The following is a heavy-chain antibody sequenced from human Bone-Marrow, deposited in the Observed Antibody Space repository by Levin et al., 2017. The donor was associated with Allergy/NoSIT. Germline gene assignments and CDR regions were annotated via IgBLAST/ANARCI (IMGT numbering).Heavy chain of an antibody. CDR3: AKYSRTYLWRDKFDS. CDR2: IKQDGTQK. D-gene: IGHD1-26*01. Sequence: ASVKVSCAASGFTFNMYWMSWVRQAPGKGLEWVANIKQDGTQKYYVDSVRGRFTISRDSAKTSLYLQMNSLRAEDTAVYYCAKYSRTYLWRDKFDSWGQGTLVTVSS. V-gene: IGHV3-7*01. J-gene: IGHJ4*02. CDR1: GFTFNMYW.